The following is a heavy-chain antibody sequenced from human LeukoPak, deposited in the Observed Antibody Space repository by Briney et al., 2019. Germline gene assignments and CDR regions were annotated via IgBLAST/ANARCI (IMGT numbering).Heavy chain of an antibody. CDR1: GFTFSSYA. J-gene: IGHJ4*02. V-gene: IGHV3-64*01. CDR2: ISSNGGST. D-gene: IGHD3-9*01. CDR3: ARDGDYDILTGYYTRFDY. Sequence: GGSLRLSCAASGFTFSSYAMHWVRQAPGKGLEYVSAISSNGGSTYYANSVKGRFTISRDSSKNTLYLQMGSLRAEDMAVYYCARDGDYDILTGYYTRFDYWGQGTLVTVSS.